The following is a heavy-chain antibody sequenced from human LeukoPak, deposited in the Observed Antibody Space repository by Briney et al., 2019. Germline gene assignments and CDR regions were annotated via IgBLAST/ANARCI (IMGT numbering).Heavy chain of an antibody. CDR3: HGPFS. CDR2: ISSNGGST. J-gene: IGHJ5*02. D-gene: IGHD3-3*02. V-gene: IGHV3-64D*09. CDR1: VFTFSSYA. Sequence: GGSLRLSCSASVFTFSSYAMHWVRQAPGKGLEYVSAISSNGGSTYYADSVKGRLTISRDNSKNTLYLQMRSLRAEETAVYYCHGPFSWGQGTLVTVPS.